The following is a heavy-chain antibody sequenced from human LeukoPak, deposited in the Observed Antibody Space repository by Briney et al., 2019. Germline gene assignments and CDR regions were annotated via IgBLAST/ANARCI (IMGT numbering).Heavy chain of an antibody. CDR3: ARGSVAGTFYCYYYMDV. CDR2: MNPNSGNT. CDR1: GYTFTSYD. V-gene: IGHV1-8*01. J-gene: IGHJ6*03. D-gene: IGHD6-19*01. Sequence: ASVKVSCKASGYTFTSYDINWVRQATGQGLEWMGWMNPNSGNTGYAQKFQGRVTMTRNTSISTAYMELSSLRSEDTAVYYCARGSVAGTFYCYYYMDVWGKGTTVTVSS.